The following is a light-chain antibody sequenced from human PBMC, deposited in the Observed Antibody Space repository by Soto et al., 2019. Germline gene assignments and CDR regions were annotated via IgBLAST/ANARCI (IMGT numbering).Light chain of an antibody. CDR3: QPYDSTLDARDV. CDR2: GNS. Sequence: QSVLTQPPSVTGDPGQRVTISCTGSTSNIGAGYDVHWYQHRPGTAPKLLIFGNSNRPSGVPVPDRFSGSKSGTSHSLAITGLQAEDEGDYYCQPYDSTLDARDVCGTGTKVTAL. V-gene: IGLV1-40*01. J-gene: IGLJ1*01. CDR1: TSNIGAGYD.